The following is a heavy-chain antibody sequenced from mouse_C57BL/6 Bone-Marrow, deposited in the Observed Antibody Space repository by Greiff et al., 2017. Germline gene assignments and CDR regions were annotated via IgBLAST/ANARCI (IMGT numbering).Heavy chain of an antibody. Sequence: VQLPQSGPELVKPGASVKMSCKASGYTFTDYNMHWVKQSHGKSLEWIGYINPNNGGTSYNQKFKGKATLTVNKYSSTAYMELRSLTSEDSAVYYCARRTTVVATDAMDYWGQGTSVTVSS. CDR3: ARRTTVVATDAMDY. V-gene: IGHV1-22*01. J-gene: IGHJ4*01. D-gene: IGHD1-1*01. CDR2: INPNNGGT. CDR1: GYTFTDYN.